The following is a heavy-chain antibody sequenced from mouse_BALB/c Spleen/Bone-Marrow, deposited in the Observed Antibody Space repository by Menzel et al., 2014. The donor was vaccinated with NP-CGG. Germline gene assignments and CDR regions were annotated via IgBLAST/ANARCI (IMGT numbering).Heavy chain of an antibody. CDR1: GFTFSDYW. CDR2: IRLKSNNYAT. CDR3: TRRYYYGSSYYFDY. V-gene: IGHV6-6*02. J-gene: IGHJ2*01. Sequence: EVQRVESGGGLVQPGGSMKLSCVASGFTFSDYWMNWVRQSPEKGLEWVAEIRLKSNNYATHYAESVKGRFTISRDDSKSSVYLQMNNLRAEDTGIYYCTRRYYYGSSYYFDYWGQGTTLTVSS. D-gene: IGHD1-1*01.